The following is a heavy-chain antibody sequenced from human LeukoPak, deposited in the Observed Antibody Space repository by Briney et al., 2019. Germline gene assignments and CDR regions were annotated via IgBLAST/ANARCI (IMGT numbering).Heavy chain of an antibody. J-gene: IGHJ4*02. CDR2: ISSSSSTI. Sequence: PGGSLRLSCAASGFTFSSYSMNWVRQAPGKGLEWVSYISSSSSTIYYADSVKGRFTISRDNAKNSLYLQMNSLRAEDTAVYYCARDLGGYSSSWWADYWGQGTLVTVSS. D-gene: IGHD6-13*01. V-gene: IGHV3-48*04. CDR1: GFTFSSYS. CDR3: ARDLGGYSSSWWADY.